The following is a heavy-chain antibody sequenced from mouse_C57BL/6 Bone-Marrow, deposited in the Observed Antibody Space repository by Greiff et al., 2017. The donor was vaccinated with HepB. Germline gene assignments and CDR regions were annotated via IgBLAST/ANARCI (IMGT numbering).Heavy chain of an antibody. CDR2: ISSGGSYT. CDR1: GFTFSSYG. V-gene: IGHV5-6*02. CDR3: ARRIYPP. J-gene: IGHJ3*01. D-gene: IGHD2-1*01. Sequence: EVKVVESGGDLVKPGGSLKLSCAASGFTFSSYGMSWVRQTPDKRLEWVATISSGGSYTYYPDSVKGRFTISRDNAKNTLYLQMSSLKSGDTAMYYCARRIYPPWGQGTLVTVSA.